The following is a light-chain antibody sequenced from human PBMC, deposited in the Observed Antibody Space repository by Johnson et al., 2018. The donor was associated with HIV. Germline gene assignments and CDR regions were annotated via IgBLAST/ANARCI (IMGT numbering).Light chain of an antibody. CDR3: GTWDSSLSSLV. CDR1: SSNIGNNY. Sequence: QSVLTQPPSVSVAPGQKVTISCSGSSSNIGNNYVSWYQQFPGTAPKLLIYDNNKRPSGIPDRFSGSKSGTSATLGITGLQTGDEADYYCGTWDSSLSSLVFGTGTKVTVL. CDR2: DNN. J-gene: IGLJ1*01. V-gene: IGLV1-51*01.